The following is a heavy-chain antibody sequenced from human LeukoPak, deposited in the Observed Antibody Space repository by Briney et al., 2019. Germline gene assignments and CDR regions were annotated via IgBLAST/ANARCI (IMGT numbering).Heavy chain of an antibody. J-gene: IGHJ4*02. CDR1: GFSFTAYA. CDR3: ARGRGWVDH. V-gene: IGHV3-7*01. CDR2: IHEDGSVK. D-gene: IGHD3-16*01. Sequence: GGSLGLSCAASGFSFTAYAMGWFGQAPGKGLEWVANIHEDGSVKNYVDSVKGRFTISRDDARNSVYLQLNSLRAEDTALYYCARGRGWVDHWGQGTLVTVSS.